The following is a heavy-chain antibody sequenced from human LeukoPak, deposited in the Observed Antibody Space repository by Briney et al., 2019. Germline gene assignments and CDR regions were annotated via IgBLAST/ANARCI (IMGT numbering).Heavy chain of an antibody. CDR2: IKQDGSEK. J-gene: IGHJ6*02. V-gene: IGHV3-7*01. D-gene: IGHD6-13*01. Sequence: GGSLRLSCAASGFTFSSYWMSWVRQAPGKGPEWVANIKQDGSEKYYVDSVKGRFTISRDNAKNSLYLQMNSLRAEDTAVYYCASSIAAAGRHYYYYGMDVWGQGTTVTVSS. CDR3: ASSIAAAGRHYYYYGMDV. CDR1: GFTFSSYW.